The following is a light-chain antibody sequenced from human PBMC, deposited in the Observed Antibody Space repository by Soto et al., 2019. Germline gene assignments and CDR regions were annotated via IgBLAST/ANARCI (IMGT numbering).Light chain of an antibody. V-gene: IGLV2-14*03. J-gene: IGLJ1*01. CDR1: RSDVGAYNY. Sequence: QSALTQPASVYGSPGQSISISCTGTRSDVGAYNYVSWYQHHPGRAPKLMIYDVTNRPSGVSNRFSGSKSGNTASLTISGLQAEDEADYYCSSFTFSSTRVFGSGTKLTVL. CDR2: DVT. CDR3: SSFTFSSTRV.